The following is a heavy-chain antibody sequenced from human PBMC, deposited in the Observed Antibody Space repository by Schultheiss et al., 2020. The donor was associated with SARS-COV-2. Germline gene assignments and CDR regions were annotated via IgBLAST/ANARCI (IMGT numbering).Heavy chain of an antibody. CDR1: GGSISSGGYY. V-gene: IGHV4-39*07. CDR2: INHSGST. J-gene: IGHJ5*02. D-gene: IGHD6-19*01. CDR3: ARGQYSSGWLPFDP. Sequence: SETLSLTCTVSGGSISSGGYYWSWIRQPPGKGLEWIGEINHSGSTNYNPSLKSRVTISVDTSKNQFSLKLSSVTAADTAVYYCARGQYSSGWLPFDPWGQGTLVTVSS.